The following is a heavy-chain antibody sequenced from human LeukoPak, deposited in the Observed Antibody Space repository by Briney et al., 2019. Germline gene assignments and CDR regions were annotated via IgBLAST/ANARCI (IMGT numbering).Heavy chain of an antibody. Sequence: QPGGSLRLSCAASAFTFSSYGMHWVRQAPGKGLEWVACIRYDGSNKYYADSVKGRFTISRDNSKSTLYLQMNSLRAEDTAVYYCAKSDSGTYLNYYYYYYMDVWGKGTAVTVSS. J-gene: IGHJ6*03. CDR3: AKSDSGTYLNYYYYYYMDV. V-gene: IGHV3-30*02. D-gene: IGHD1-26*01. CDR2: IRYDGSNK. CDR1: AFTFSSYG.